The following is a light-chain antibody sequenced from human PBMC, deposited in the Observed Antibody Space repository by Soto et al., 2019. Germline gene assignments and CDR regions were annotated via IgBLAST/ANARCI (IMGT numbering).Light chain of an antibody. V-gene: IGLV1-40*01. CDR2: GNS. CDR1: SSNIGAGYD. J-gene: IGLJ3*02. Sequence: QSVLTQPPSVSGAPGQRVTISCTGSSSNIGAGYDVHWYQQLPGTAPKLLIYGNSNRPSGVPDRFSGSKSGTSASLAITGLQAEDEAAYYCQSYVSSLSGSVSGGGTKVTVL. CDR3: QSYVSSLSGSV.